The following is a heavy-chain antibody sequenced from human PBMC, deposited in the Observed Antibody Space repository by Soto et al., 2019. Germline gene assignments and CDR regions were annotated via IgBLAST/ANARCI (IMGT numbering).Heavy chain of an antibody. V-gene: IGHV4-34*01. J-gene: IGHJ4*02. CDR3: ARGALTSYFDY. CDR2: INHSGST. CDR1: GGSFSGYY. Sequence: SETLSLTCAVYGGSFSGYYWSWIRQPPGKGLEWIGEINHSGSTNYNPSLKSRVTISVDTSKNQFSLKLSSVTAADTAVYYCARGALTSYFDYWGQGTRVTVSS.